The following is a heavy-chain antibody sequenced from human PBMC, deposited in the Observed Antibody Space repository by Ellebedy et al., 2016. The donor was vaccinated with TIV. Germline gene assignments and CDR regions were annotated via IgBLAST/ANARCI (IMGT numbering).Heavy chain of an antibody. CDR2: ISGSGGST. CDR1: GFTFSSYA. D-gene: IGHD5-18*01. Sequence: GESLKISXAASGFTFSSYAMSWVRQAPGKGLEWVSAISGSGGSTYYADSVKGRFTISRDNSKNTLYLQMNSLRAEDTAVYYCAKAKGGRGYSYGRFDYWGQGTLVTVSS. J-gene: IGHJ4*02. V-gene: IGHV3-23*01. CDR3: AKAKGGRGYSYGRFDY.